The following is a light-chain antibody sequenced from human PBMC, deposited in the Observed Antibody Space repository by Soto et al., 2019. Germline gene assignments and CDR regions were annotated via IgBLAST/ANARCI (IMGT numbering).Light chain of an antibody. Sequence: QSALTQPASVSGSPGQSITISCTGTSSDVGAYNYVSWYKQHPGKAPKLMIYEVSNRPSGVSNRFSGSKSGNTASLTISGLHAEDEADYYCSSYTSSSTPCVFGTGTRSPS. CDR1: SSDVGAYNY. CDR3: SSYTSSSTPCV. V-gene: IGLV2-14*01. J-gene: IGLJ1*01. CDR2: EVS.